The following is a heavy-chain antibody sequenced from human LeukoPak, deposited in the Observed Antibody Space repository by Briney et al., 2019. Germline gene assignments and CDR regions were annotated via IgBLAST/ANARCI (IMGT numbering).Heavy chain of an antibody. Sequence: GGSLRLSCAASGFTFSSYEMNWVRQAPGKGLEWVSYISSSGSTIYCADSVKGRFTISRDNAKNSLYLQMNSLRAEDTAVYYCASITIFGESNWFDPWGQGTLVTVSS. V-gene: IGHV3-48*03. CDR2: ISSSGSTI. CDR1: GFTFSSYE. D-gene: IGHD3-3*01. CDR3: ASITIFGESNWFDP. J-gene: IGHJ5*02.